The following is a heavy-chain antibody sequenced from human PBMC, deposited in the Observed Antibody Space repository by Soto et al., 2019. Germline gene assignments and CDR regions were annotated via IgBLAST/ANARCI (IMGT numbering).Heavy chain of an antibody. CDR2: ISSDGSKK. Sequence: QGQLVESGGGVVQPGRSMRLSCAASGFTFSSYAMHWVRQAPGKGLEWVAVISSDGSKKYYADSGKGRFTIFRDNSKNTLYLQMNSLRPEDTAVYYCASPTIRDHSAFDIWGQGTMVTVSS. V-gene: IGHV3-30-3*01. CDR3: ASPTIRDHSAFDI. J-gene: IGHJ3*02. CDR1: GFTFSSYA. D-gene: IGHD5-18*01.